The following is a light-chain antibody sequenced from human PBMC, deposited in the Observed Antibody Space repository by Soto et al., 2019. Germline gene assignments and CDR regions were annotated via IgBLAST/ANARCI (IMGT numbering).Light chain of an antibody. CDR2: WAS. J-gene: IGKJ1*01. V-gene: IGKV4-1*01. CDR1: QSVLYNSNNKNY. CDR3: QQYYTTPTWT. Sequence: DIVMTQSPDSLAVSLGERATINCKSSQSVLYNSNNKNYLAWYQQKPGQPPKLLIYWASTRESGVPDRFSGSGSRTDFSLTITSLQAEDVAVYYCQQYYTTPTWTFGQGTKVEIK.